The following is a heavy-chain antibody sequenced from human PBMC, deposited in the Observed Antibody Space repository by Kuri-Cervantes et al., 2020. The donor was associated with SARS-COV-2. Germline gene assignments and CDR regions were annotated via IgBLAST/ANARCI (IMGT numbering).Heavy chain of an antibody. V-gene: IGHV4-59*01. CDR3: ARGTYYDFWSGYSNAFDI. J-gene: IGHJ3*02. Sequence: SETLSLTCTVSGGSISSYYRSWIRQPPGKGLEWIGYIYYSGSTNYNPSLKSRVTISVDTSKNQFSLKLSSVTAADTAVYYCARGTYYDFWSGYSNAFDIWGQGTMVTVSS. D-gene: IGHD3-3*01. CDR1: GGSISSYY. CDR2: IYYSGST.